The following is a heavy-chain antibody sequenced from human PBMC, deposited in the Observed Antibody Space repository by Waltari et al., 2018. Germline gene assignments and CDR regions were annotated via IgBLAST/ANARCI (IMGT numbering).Heavy chain of an antibody. CDR2: IKPNSGDT. D-gene: IGHD3-3*01. V-gene: IGHV1-2*06. Sequence: QVQLVQSGAEVKKSGASVKVSCKASGYTFTDLFIHWVRPAPGQGLEWMGRIKPNSGDTSYAQRFQGRVTMTGDTSITTAYMELTGLRSDDTAIYYCARSGGGTTTFGVAEWGQGSLVTVSS. CDR3: ARSGGGTTTFGVAE. J-gene: IGHJ4*02. CDR1: GYTFTDLF.